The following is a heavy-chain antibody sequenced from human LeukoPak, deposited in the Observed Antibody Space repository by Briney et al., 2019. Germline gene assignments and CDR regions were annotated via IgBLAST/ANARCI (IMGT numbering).Heavy chain of an antibody. CDR1: GWSFSDYY. Sequence: SETLSLTCAVYGWSFSDYYWRWIRQPPGKGLEWIGEINHSGSTNYNPSLKSRVTISVDASKNQFSLKLSSVTAADTAVYYCARGPAGSGSYRIGRRSGYFDYWGQGTLVTVSS. J-gene: IGHJ4*02. CDR2: INHSGST. V-gene: IGHV4-34*01. CDR3: ARGPAGSGSYRIGRRSGYFDY. D-gene: IGHD3-10*01.